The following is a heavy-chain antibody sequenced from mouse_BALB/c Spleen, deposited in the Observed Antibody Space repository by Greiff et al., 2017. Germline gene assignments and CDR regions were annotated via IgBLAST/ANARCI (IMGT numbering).Heavy chain of an antibody. CDR3: ARGGDGYSYYFDY. CDR2: ISTYYGDV. D-gene: IGHD2-3*01. Sequence: VQLQQSGAELVRPGVSVKISCKGSGYTFTDYAMHWVKQSHAKSLEWIGVISTYYGDVSYNQKFKGKATMTVDKSSSTAYMELARLTSEDSAIYYCARGGDGYSYYFDYWGQGTTLTVSS. CDR1: GYTFTDYA. J-gene: IGHJ2*01. V-gene: IGHV1S137*01.